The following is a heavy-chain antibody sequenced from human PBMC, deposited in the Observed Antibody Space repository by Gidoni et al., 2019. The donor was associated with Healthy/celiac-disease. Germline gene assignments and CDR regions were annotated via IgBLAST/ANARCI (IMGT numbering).Heavy chain of an antibody. CDR2: INAGNGNT. D-gene: IGHD1-26*01. V-gene: IGHV1-3*01. CDR1: GYTFTSYA. Sequence: QVQLVQSGAEVKKPGASVKVSCKASGYTFTSYAMHWVRQAPGQRLEWMGWINAGNGNTKYSQKFQGRVTITRDTSASTAYMELSSLRSVDTAVYYCARRSGRAPFDYWGQGTLVTVSS. J-gene: IGHJ4*02. CDR3: ARRSGRAPFDY.